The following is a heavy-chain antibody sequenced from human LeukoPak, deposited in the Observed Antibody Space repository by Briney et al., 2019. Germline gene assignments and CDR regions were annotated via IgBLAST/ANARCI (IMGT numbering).Heavy chain of an antibody. CDR3: ARASSKSGYDNFDY. CDR2: ISYDGSNK. Sequence: GESLRLSCAASGFTFSTYGMHWVRQAPGKGLEWVAVISYDGSNKYYADSVKGRFTISRDNSKNTLYLQMNSLRAEDTAVYYCARASSKSGYDNFDYWGQGTLVTVSS. D-gene: IGHD5-12*01. J-gene: IGHJ4*02. V-gene: IGHV3-30*19. CDR1: GFTFSTYG.